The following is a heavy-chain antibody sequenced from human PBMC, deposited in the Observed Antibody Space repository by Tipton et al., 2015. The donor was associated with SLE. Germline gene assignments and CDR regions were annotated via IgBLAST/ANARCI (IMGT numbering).Heavy chain of an antibody. CDR1: GCSISSGGYS. V-gene: IGHV4-30-2*01. D-gene: IGHD5-12*01. Sequence: TLSLTCAVSGCSISSGGYSWRWIRQPPGKGVEWIGYIYHSGSTYYNPSIKSRVTISVDRSKNQLSLKLSSVTAADTAVYYCARTLDSGHDQTAFDIWGQGIMVTVS. CDR2: IYHSGST. J-gene: IGHJ3*02. CDR3: ARTLDSGHDQTAFDI.